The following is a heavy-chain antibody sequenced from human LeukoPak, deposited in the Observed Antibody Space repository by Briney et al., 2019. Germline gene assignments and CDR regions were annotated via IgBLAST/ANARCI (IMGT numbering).Heavy chain of an antibody. D-gene: IGHD3-10*01. CDR2: IYTSGST. Sequence: SETLSLTCTVSGGSISSYYWSWIRQPPGEGLEWIGYIYTSGSTNYNPSLKSRVTISVDTSKNQFSLKLSSVTAADTAVYYCARYSDFFGLDPWGQGTLVTVSS. V-gene: IGHV4-4*09. J-gene: IGHJ5*02. CDR1: GGSISSYY. CDR3: ARYSDFFGLDP.